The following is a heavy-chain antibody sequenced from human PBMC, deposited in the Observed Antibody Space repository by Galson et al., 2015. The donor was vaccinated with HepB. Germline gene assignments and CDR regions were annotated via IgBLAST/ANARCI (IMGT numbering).Heavy chain of an antibody. CDR2: IRYDGSNK. J-gene: IGHJ4*02. D-gene: IGHD2-15*01. CDR3: AKSVWQLLRQTWHYFDY. V-gene: IGHV3-30*02. Sequence: SLRLSCAASGFTFSSYGMHWVRQAPGKGLEWVAFIRYDGSNKYYADSVKGRFTISRDNSKNTLYLQMNSLRAEDTAVYYCAKSVWQLLRQTWHYFDYWGQGTLVTVSS. CDR1: GFTFSSYG.